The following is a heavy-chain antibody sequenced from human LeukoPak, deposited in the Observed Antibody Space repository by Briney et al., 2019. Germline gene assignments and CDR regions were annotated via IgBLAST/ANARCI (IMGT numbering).Heavy chain of an antibody. CDR3: AKSTTGSSGYYAVDY. J-gene: IGHJ4*02. Sequence: GGSLRLSCAASGFTFSGYAMTWVRQAPGKGLEWVSGISGSGGSTYYADSVKGRFTISRDNSKNTLYLQMNSLGAEDTAVYYCAKSTTGSSGYYAVDYWGLGTLVTVSS. CDR1: GFTFSGYA. CDR2: ISGSGGST. D-gene: IGHD3-22*01. V-gene: IGHV3-23*01.